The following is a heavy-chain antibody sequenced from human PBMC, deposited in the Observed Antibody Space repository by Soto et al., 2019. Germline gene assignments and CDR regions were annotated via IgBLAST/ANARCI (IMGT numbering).Heavy chain of an antibody. V-gene: IGHV4-59*08. D-gene: IGHD4-4*01. CDR2: IYYSGST. Sequence: PSETLSLTCTVSGGSISSYYWTWIRQPPGKGLEWIGYIYYSGSTNYNPSLKSRVTISVATSKTQFSLKLSSVTAADTAVYYCAILEGQCPYIAVRVKGTTVTVSS. CDR1: GGSISSYY. J-gene: IGHJ6*03. CDR3: AILEGQCPYIAV.